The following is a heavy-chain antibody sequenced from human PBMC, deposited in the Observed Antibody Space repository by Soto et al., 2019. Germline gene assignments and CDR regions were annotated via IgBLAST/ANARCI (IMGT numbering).Heavy chain of an antibody. CDR2: IKSKTDGGTT. CDR1: GFTFSNAW. V-gene: IGHV3-15*01. Sequence: PGGSLRLSCAVSGFTFSNAWMSWVRQAPGKGLEWVGRIKSKTDGGTTDCAAPVKGQFTISRDDSTNTLYLQMNSLKTEDTAVYYCTPQAASDAFDIWGQGTMVTVSS. D-gene: IGHD6-13*01. J-gene: IGHJ3*02. CDR3: TPQAASDAFDI.